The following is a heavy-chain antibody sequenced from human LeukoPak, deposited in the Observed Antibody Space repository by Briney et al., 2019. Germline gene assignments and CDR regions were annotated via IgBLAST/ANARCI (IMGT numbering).Heavy chain of an antibody. CDR2: IRDSGSST. V-gene: IGHV3-23*01. D-gene: IGHD1-26*01. Sequence: GGSLRLSCAASGFTFSSYAMSWVRQAPGKGLEWVSAIRDSGSSTHYADSVKGRFTTSRDNSKNTLFLQMNSLRAEDTAIYYCAKYGPQDSGSSHFDYWGQGTLVTVSS. J-gene: IGHJ4*02. CDR1: GFTFSSYA. CDR3: AKYGPQDSGSSHFDY.